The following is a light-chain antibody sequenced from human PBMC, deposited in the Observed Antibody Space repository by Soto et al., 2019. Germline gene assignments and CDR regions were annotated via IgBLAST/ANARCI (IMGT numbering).Light chain of an antibody. CDR1: QSFSSNY. Sequence: EIVLTQSPDTLSLSPGERATLSCRASQSFSSNYLAWYQQKPGQAPRLLIYGGSSRATGTPDRFSGSGSGTDFTLTISRLEPEDFAVYYCQQYGSSPRTFGQGTKV. V-gene: IGKV3-20*01. CDR2: GGS. J-gene: IGKJ1*01. CDR3: QQYGSSPRT.